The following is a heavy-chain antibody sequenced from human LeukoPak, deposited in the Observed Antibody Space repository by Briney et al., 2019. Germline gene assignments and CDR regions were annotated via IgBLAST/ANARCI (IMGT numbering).Heavy chain of an antibody. CDR1: GYTFTSYG. J-gene: IGHJ4*02. Sequence: AAAKVSCKASGYTFTSYGISWVRQAPGQGLEWMGWISAYNGNTNYAQKLQGRVTMTTDTSTSTAYMELRSLRSDDTAVYYCARDKGGATKTYYFDYWGQGTLVTVSS. CDR2: ISAYNGNT. CDR3: ARDKGGATKTYYFDY. D-gene: IGHD1-26*01. V-gene: IGHV1-18*01.